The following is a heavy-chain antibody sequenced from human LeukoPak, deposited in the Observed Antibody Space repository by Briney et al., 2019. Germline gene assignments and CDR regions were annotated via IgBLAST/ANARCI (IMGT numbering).Heavy chain of an antibody. D-gene: IGHD3-10*01. Sequence: GGSLRLSCAASGFTFSNYAMSWVRQAPGKGLEWVSAIINNGHSTYYADSVKGRCTISRDNFKNMLYLQMNSLRAEDTAVYYCAKNPDSGSYYPMDYWGQGTLVTVSS. V-gene: IGHV3-23*01. CDR1: GFTFSNYA. CDR2: IINNGHST. J-gene: IGHJ4*02. CDR3: AKNPDSGSYYPMDY.